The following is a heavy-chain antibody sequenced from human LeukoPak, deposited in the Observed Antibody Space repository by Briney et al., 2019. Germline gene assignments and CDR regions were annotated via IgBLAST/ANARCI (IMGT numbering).Heavy chain of an antibody. V-gene: IGHV3-15*01. CDR1: GFTFSNAW. J-gene: IGHJ4*02. D-gene: IGHD3-10*01. Sequence: GGSLRLSCAASGFTFSNAWMHWDRQAPGKGLEWVGRIKSKAHGGTTDYAAPVKGRFTISRDNAKNSLYLQMNSLRAEDTAVYYCARDRHHRFGELFPWGQGTLVTVSS. CDR3: ARDRHHRFGELFP. CDR2: IKSKAHGGTT.